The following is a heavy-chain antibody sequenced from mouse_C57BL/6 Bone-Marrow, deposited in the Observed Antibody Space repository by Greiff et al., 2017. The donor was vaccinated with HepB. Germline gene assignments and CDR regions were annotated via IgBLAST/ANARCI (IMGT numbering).Heavy chain of an antibody. V-gene: IGHV1-72*01. D-gene: IGHD2-3*01. CDR2: IDPNSGGT. CDR1: GYTFTSYW. CDR3: ARGGSTYDGYYVRFAY. Sequence: QVQLQQPGAELVKPGASVKLSCKASGYTFTSYWMHWVKQRPGRGLKWLGRIDPNSGGTKYNEKFKSKATLTVDTPSSTAYMQLSSLTSEDSAVYYCARGGSTYDGYYVRFAYWGQGTLVTVSA. J-gene: IGHJ3*01.